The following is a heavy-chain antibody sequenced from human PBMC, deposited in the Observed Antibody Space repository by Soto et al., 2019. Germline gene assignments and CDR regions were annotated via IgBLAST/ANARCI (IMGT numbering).Heavy chain of an antibody. CDR2: IYHSGSI. D-gene: IGHD6-19*01. J-gene: IGHJ4*02. CDR1: SGSISSTNW. V-gene: IGHV4-4*02. Sequence: QVQLQESGPELVKPSGTLSLSCVVSSGSISSTNWWSWVRQPPGRGLEWIGAIYHSGSINYNPSLRSRVTISVDKSKNQFSLNLISVTAADTAVYFCVKEGSGWSYLDHWGQEILVTVSS. CDR3: VKEGSGWSYLDH.